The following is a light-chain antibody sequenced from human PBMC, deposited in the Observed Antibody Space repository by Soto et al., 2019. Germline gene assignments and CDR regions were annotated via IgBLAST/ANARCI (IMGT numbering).Light chain of an antibody. Sequence: DIQITQSPSSLSASVGDRVTITCRASQVIYSWIAWYQQKPGRAPKLLIYAASTLQSGVPSRFSGSGSGTAFTLTISCLQSEDFATYYCQKYYSFPRKFGQGTKVDIK. CDR3: QKYYSFPRK. CDR2: AAS. J-gene: IGKJ1*01. CDR1: QVIYSW. V-gene: IGKV1-12*01.